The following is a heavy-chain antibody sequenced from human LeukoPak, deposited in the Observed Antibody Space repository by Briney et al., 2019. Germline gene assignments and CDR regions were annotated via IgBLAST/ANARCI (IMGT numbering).Heavy chain of an antibody. CDR2: VYYSGTT. J-gene: IGHJ4*02. CDR1: GGSLNSYF. CDR3: ARVGATTRSFDY. V-gene: IGHV4-59*01. D-gene: IGHD1-26*01. Sequence: PSETLSLTCTVSGGSLNSYFWSWIRQPPGKGVEWIGFVYYSGTTYYNPSLKSRVTISVDTSKNQSSLKLSTVTAADTAVYYCARVGATTRSFDYWGQGSLVTVSS.